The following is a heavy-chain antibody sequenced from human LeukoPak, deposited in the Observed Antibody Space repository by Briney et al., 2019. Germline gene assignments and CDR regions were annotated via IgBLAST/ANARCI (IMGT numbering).Heavy chain of an antibody. Sequence: QAGGSLRLSCAASGFTFSSYAMSWVRQAPGKGLEWVSAISGSGGSTYYADSVKGRFTISRDNSKNTLYLQMNSLRAEDTAVYYCAKDAKGIQLWLHYYYGMDVWGQGTTVTVSS. CDR1: GFTFSSYA. J-gene: IGHJ6*02. V-gene: IGHV3-23*01. D-gene: IGHD5-18*01. CDR3: AKDAKGIQLWLHYYYGMDV. CDR2: ISGSGGST.